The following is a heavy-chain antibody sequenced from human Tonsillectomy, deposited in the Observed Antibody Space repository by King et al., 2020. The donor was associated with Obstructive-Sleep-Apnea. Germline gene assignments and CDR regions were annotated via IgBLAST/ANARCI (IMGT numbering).Heavy chain of an antibody. J-gene: IGHJ6*02. CDR3: ARETEITLVRGPDSYYYYYGLDV. CDR1: GFTFSTYT. Sequence: VQLVESGGGLAKPGGSLRLSCAASGFTFSTYTMNWVRQAPGKGLEWVSSISSSSSYIYYADSLRGRFTISRDNAKNSLYLQMNSLRAEDTAVYYCARETEITLVRGPDSYYYYYGLDVWGPGTTVTVSS. V-gene: IGHV3-21*01. CDR2: ISSSSSYI. D-gene: IGHD3-10*01.